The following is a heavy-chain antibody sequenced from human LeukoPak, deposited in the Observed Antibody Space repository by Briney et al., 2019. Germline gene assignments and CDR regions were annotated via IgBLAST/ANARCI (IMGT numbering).Heavy chain of an antibody. J-gene: IGHJ4*02. CDR3: AKDRPFDY. Sequence: GGSLRLSCLPSGFTFSNYAMTWVRQAPGKGLEWVSSISGSGGTSYYADPVKGRFTISRDNAKNSLYLQMNSLRAEDTAVYYCAKDRPFDYWGQGTLVTVSS. CDR1: GFTFSNYA. V-gene: IGHV3-23*01. CDR2: ISGSGGTS.